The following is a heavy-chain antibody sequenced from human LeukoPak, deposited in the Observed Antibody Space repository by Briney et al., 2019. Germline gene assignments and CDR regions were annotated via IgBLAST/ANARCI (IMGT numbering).Heavy chain of an antibody. J-gene: IGHJ4*02. CDR3: ARGTYCGGDCYQPPHYFDY. Sequence: GASVKVSCKASGYTFTSYGISWVRQAPGQGLEWMGWISVYNGNTNYAQKLQGRVTMTTDTSTSTAYMELRSLRSDDTAVYYCARGTYCGGDCYQPPHYFDYWGQGTLVTVSS. D-gene: IGHD2-21*01. CDR1: GYTFTSYG. V-gene: IGHV1-18*01. CDR2: ISVYNGNT.